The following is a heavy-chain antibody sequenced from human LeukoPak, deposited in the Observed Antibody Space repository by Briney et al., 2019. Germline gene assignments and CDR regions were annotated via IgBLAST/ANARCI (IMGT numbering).Heavy chain of an antibody. D-gene: IGHD4-11*01. CDR3: VRSTAHFDF. CDR2: VSSDGINT. V-gene: IGHV3-23*01. J-gene: IGHJ4*02. CDR1: GFTFSNFA. Sequence: GGSLRLSCSASGFTFSNFAMSWVRQAPGKGLEWVSAVSSDGINTYYTDSLKGRFTISRDNSKNTVFLQMNSLRAEDTAVYYCVRSTAHFDFWGQGTLVTVSS.